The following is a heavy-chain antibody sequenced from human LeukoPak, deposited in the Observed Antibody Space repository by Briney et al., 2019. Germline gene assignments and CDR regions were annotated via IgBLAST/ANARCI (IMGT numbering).Heavy chain of an antibody. CDR2: IWYDGFNK. J-gene: IGHJ4*02. Sequence: PGGSLRLSCAASGFTFSSYVMHWVRQAPGKGLEWVAVIWYDGFNKYYADSVKGRFTISRDNSKNTLYLQMNSLRADDKAVYYCSRDLGNWGWNDFGGRGTLVIVAS. D-gene: IGHD7-27*01. CDR3: SRDLGNWGWNDF. V-gene: IGHV3-33*01. CDR1: GFTFSSYV.